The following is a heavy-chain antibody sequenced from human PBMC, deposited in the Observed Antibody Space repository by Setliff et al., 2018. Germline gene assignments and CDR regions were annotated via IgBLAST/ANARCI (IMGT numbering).Heavy chain of an antibody. CDR2: VYTTGST. CDR3: ARVRITPYCMHV. J-gene: IGHJ6*03. V-gene: IGHV4-4*07. Sequence: SETLSLTCTVSGGSMGSYYWTWIRQSAGKGLEWIGRVYTTGSTAFNPSLNSRVTMSLDKSKNQFSLKLYSVTAADTAVYFCARVRITPYCMHVWGKGTTVTVSS. CDR1: GGSMGSYY. D-gene: IGHD3-10*01.